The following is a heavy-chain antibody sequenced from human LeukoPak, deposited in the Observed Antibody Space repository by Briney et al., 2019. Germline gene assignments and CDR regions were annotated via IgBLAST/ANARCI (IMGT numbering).Heavy chain of an antibody. CDR3: ARGRSITMVRGYYYMDV. CDR2: INHSGST. V-gene: IGHV4-34*01. D-gene: IGHD3-10*01. Sequence: SETLSLTCTVSGGSISNYYWSWIRQPPGKGLEWIGEINHSGSTNYNPSLKSRVTISVDTSKNQFSLKLSSVTAADTAVYYCARGRSITMVRGYYYMDVWGKGTTVTVSS. J-gene: IGHJ6*03. CDR1: GGSISNYY.